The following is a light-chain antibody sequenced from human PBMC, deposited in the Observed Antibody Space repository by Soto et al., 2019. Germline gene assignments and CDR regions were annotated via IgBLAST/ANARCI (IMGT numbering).Light chain of an antibody. CDR2: AAS. CDR3: QQSHSTPLT. Sequence: DIQMTQSPSSLSASVGDRVTITCRASQRISSYLNWYQQKPGKAPKLLIYAASSLQGGVPSRFSGSGSGTDFTLTISSLQPEDFATYYCQQSHSTPLTFGQGTRLEIK. V-gene: IGKV1-39*01. CDR1: QRISSY. J-gene: IGKJ5*01.